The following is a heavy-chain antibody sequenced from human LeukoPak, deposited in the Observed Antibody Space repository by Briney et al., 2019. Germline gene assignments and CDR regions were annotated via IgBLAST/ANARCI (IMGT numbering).Heavy chain of an antibody. CDR2: IIPIFGTA. D-gene: IGHD2-15*01. J-gene: IGHJ4*02. CDR3: ARVCGGSCYSFDY. V-gene: IGHV1-69*05. Sequence: GSSVKVSCKASGGTFSSYAISWVRQAPGQGLEWMGGIIPIFGTANYAQKFQGRVTMTRDTSTSTVYMELSSLRSEDTAVYYCARVCGGSCYSFDYWGQGTLVTVSS. CDR1: GGTFSSYA.